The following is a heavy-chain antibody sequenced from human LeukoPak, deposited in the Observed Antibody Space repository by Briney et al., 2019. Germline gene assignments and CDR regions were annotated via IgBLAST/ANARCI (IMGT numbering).Heavy chain of an antibody. Sequence: ETLSLTCAVYGGSFIGYYWSWIRQPPGKGLEWIGEINHSGSTNYNPSLKSRVTISVDTSKNQFSLKLSSVTAADTAVYYCARGVGLNWAVWSGYSSDDAFDIWGQGTMVTVSS. D-gene: IGHD3-3*01. CDR1: GGSFIGYY. CDR3: ARGVGLNWAVWSGYSSDDAFDI. V-gene: IGHV4-34*01. J-gene: IGHJ3*02. CDR2: INHSGST.